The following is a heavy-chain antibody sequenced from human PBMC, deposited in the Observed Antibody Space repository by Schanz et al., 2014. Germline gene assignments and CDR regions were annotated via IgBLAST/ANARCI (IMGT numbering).Heavy chain of an antibody. CDR1: GFTFTNYA. CDR2: ISWNSGSI. Sequence: EVQLLESGGGLVQPGGSLRLSCAASGFTFTNYAMTWVRQAPGKGLEWVSSISWNSGSIDYADSVKGRFTISRDNAKNSLYLQMNSLRAEDTALYYCAKDGIMVQGVIWERYFDSWGQGTLVTVSS. J-gene: IGHJ4*02. CDR3: AKDGIMVQGVIWERYFDS. V-gene: IGHV3-9*01. D-gene: IGHD3-10*01.